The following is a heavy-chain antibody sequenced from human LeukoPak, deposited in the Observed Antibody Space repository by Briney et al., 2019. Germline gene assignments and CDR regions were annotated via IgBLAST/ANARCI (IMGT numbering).Heavy chain of an antibody. Sequence: GASVKVSCKASGGTFSSYAISWVRQAPGQGLEWMGGIIPIFGISNYAQKFQGRVTITTGESTSTAYMELSSLRSEDTAVYYCARGPEVVRFDYWGQGTLVTVSS. V-gene: IGHV1-69*05. D-gene: IGHD2-15*01. CDR1: GGTFSSYA. J-gene: IGHJ4*02. CDR2: IIPIFGIS. CDR3: ARGPEVVRFDY.